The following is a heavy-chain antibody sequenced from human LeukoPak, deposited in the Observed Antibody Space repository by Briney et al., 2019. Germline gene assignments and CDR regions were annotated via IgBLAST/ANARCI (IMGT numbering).Heavy chain of an antibody. CDR3: ARDLSGVISY. D-gene: IGHD3-10*01. J-gene: IGHJ4*02. V-gene: IGHV4-31*03. Sequence: SETLSLTCTVSGASISSGGYYWSWIRQHPGKGLEWLGCIYYSGSTYYNPSLKSRVNISLDTSKNQFSLKLSSVTAADTAVYYCARDLSGVISYWGQGTLVTVSS. CDR1: GASISSGGYY. CDR2: IYYSGST.